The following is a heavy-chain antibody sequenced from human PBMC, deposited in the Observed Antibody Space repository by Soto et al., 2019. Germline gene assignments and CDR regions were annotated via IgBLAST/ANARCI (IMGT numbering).Heavy chain of an antibody. J-gene: IGHJ4*02. CDR1: GYTFTSYD. Sequence: ASVKVSCKASGYTFTSYDIKWVRQATGQGLEWMGWTNPNSGNTGYAQKFQGRVTMTRNTSISTAYMELSSLRSEDTAVYYCARVRAITGSSSPIGYWGQGTLVTVSS. CDR2: TNPNSGNT. D-gene: IGHD1-20*01. CDR3: ARVRAITGSSSPIGY. V-gene: IGHV1-8*01.